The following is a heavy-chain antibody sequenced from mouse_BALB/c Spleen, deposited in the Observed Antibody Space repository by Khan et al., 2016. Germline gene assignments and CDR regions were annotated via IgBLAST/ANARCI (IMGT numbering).Heavy chain of an antibody. Sequence: EVQLQESGPELVKPGASVKISCKAPGYTFTDYNMHWVKQSHGKSLEWIGYIYPYNGGTGYNQKFKSKATLTVDNSSSTAYMELRSLTSEDSAVYYCARVGLLLYAMDYWGQGTSVTVSS. CDR1: GYTFTDYN. CDR3: ARVGLLLYAMDY. D-gene: IGHD1-1*01. J-gene: IGHJ4*01. V-gene: IGHV1S29*02. CDR2: IYPYNGGT.